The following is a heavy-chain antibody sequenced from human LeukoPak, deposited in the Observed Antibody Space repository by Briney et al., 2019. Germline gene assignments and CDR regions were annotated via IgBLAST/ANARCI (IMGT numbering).Heavy chain of an antibody. CDR1: GYSFTSYW. D-gene: IGHD3-10*02. CDR3: ARNRGVRGVINPGAFDI. V-gene: IGHV5-51*04. Sequence: GESLKISWNSFGYSFTSYWIGWGRQMPGKGLGLMGIIYPYDSDTIYSPSFQGQVTISADKPIGPAYLQWSSLKASDTAMYYCARNRGVRGVINPGAFDIWGQGTMVTVSS. CDR2: IYPYDSDT. J-gene: IGHJ3*02.